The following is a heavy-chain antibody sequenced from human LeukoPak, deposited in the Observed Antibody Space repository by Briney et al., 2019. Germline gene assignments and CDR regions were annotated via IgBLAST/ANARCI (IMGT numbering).Heavy chain of an antibody. D-gene: IGHD6-13*01. CDR2: ISGSDYST. V-gene: IGHV3-23*01. Sequence: GGSLRLSCAASGFTFSSYAMSWVRQAPGKGLEWFSAISGSDYSTYYADSVKGRFTISRDNSKNTLYLQMSSLRAEDTAVYHCAKAASNSWYYFDYWGQGTLVTVSS. CDR1: GFTFSSYA. J-gene: IGHJ4*02. CDR3: AKAASNSWYYFDY.